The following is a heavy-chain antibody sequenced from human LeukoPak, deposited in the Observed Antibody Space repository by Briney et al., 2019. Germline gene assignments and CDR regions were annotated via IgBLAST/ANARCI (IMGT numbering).Heavy chain of an antibody. CDR1: GFTFSSYG. J-gene: IGHJ4*02. D-gene: IGHD5-18*01. CDR3: AKRDTAMVTGSLFDY. V-gene: IGHV3-30*02. CDR2: IRCDGSNK. Sequence: PGGSLRLSCAASGFTFSSYGMHWVRQAPGKGLEWVAFIRCDGSNKYYADSVKGRFTISRDNSKNTLYLQMNSLRAEDTAVYYCAKRDTAMVTGSLFDYWGQGTLVTVSS.